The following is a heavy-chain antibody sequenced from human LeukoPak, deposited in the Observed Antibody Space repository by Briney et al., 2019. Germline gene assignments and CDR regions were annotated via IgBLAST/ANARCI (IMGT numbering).Heavy chain of an antibody. J-gene: IGHJ3*02. D-gene: IGHD2-21*02. V-gene: IGHV4-59*01. CDR1: GGSISGYY. CDR2: IYYSGST. CDR3: ARVRSVVVTAYDAFDI. Sequence: SETLSLTCTVSGGSISGYYWGWIRQPPGKGLEWIGYIYYSGSTNYNPSLKSRVTMLVDTSKNQFSLNLSSVTAADTAVYYCARVRSVVVTAYDAFDIWGQGTMVTVSS.